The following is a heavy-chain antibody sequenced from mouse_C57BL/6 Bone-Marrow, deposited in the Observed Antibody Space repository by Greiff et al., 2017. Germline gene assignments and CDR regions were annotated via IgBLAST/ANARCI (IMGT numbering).Heavy chain of an antibody. Sequence: QVQLQQPGAELVRPGTSVKLSCKASGYTFTSYWMHWVKQRPGQGLEWIGVIDPSDSYPNYNQKFKGKATLTVDTYSSTAYMQLSSLTSEDSAVYYCAGGSSLDYWGQGTSVTVSS. CDR1: GYTFTSYW. J-gene: IGHJ4*01. D-gene: IGHD3-2*02. CDR2: IDPSDSYP. V-gene: IGHV1-59*01. CDR3: AGGSSLDY.